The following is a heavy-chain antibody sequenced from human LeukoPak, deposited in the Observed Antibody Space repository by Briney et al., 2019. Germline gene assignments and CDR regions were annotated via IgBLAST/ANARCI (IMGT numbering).Heavy chain of an antibody. CDR3: ARWVSQDYFDY. Sequence: GGSLRLSCEASGFTLNYYWMSWVRQAPGKGLEWVANINQDGSEKYFVDSVKGRFTISRDNAQNEVFLQMDSLRFYDTAVYYCARWVSQDYFDYWGQGTHVTVSS. V-gene: IGHV3-7*01. D-gene: IGHD2-15*01. CDR1: GFTLNYYW. J-gene: IGHJ4*02. CDR2: INQDGSEK.